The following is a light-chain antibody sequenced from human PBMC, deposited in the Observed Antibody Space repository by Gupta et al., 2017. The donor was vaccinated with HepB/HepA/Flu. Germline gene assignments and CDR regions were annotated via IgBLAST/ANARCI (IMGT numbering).Light chain of an antibody. CDR3: QVWDSSNDSAV. V-gene: IGLV3-21*04. J-gene: IGLJ2*01. CDR1: NIGTKG. Sequence: SYVVTQPPSVSVAPGTTASITGGGNNIGTKGVHWYQQKPGQAPVMVIYNDSDRASGIPERFSGSNSGSTATLTISRVEAGDEAEYYCQVWDSSNDSAVFGGGTKLTVL. CDR2: NDS.